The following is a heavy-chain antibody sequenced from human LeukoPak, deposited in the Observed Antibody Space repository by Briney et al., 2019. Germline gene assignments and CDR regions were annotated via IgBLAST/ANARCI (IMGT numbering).Heavy chain of an antibody. D-gene: IGHD1-26*01. CDR2: ISSSSSTI. J-gene: IGHJ6*03. V-gene: IGHV3-48*01. Sequence: GGSLRLSCAASGFTFSTYSMNWVRQAPGKGLEWVSYISSSSSTIYYADSVKGRFTISRDNSENTLYLQMNSLRGEDTAVYYCARDGYSGSYYRLYYFFMDVWGKGTTVTVSS. CDR3: ARDGYSGSYYRLYYFFMDV. CDR1: GFTFSTYS.